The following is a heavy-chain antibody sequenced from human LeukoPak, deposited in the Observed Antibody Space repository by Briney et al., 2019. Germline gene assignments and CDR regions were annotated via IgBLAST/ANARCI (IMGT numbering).Heavy chain of an antibody. CDR3: ARGYYDYVWGSYRLEYFDY. CDR1: GGSISSSNW. J-gene: IGHJ4*02. Sequence: SGTLSLTCAVSGGSISSSNWWSWVRQPPGKGLEWIGEIYHSGSTNYNPSLKSRVTISVDTSKNQFSLKLSSVTAADTAVYYCARGYYDYVWGSYRLEYFDYWGQGTLVTVSS. V-gene: IGHV4-4*02. CDR2: IYHSGST. D-gene: IGHD3-16*02.